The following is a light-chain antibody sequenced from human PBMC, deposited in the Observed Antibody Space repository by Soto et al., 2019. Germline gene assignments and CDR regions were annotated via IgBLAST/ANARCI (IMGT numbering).Light chain of an antibody. V-gene: IGKV3-20*01. CDR2: GIS. J-gene: IGKJ2*01. Sequence: EIVLTQSPGTLSLSPGERATLSCRATQSVTNSFFAWYQQKPGQAPRLLIYGISSRATGIPDRFSGSGSGTDFTLTISRLEPEDFVVYYCQQYSTLPHTFGQGTKVDIK. CDR3: QQYSTLPHT. CDR1: QSVTNSF.